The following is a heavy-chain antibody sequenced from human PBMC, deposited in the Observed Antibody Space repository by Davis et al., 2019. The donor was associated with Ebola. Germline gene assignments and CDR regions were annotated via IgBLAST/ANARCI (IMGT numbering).Heavy chain of an antibody. CDR3: AREMTPYSAGPSFLDY. D-gene: IGHD4-11*01. CDR1: GFTFDFFA. Sequence: GESLKISCAASGFTFDFFALHWVRQAPGKGLEWVSFVSYDGNSKYYADSVKGRFTISRDNSKNTLYLQMNSLRTEDTAVYFCAREMTPYSAGPSFLDYWGQGILVTVSS. J-gene: IGHJ4*02. CDR2: VSYDGNSK. V-gene: IGHV3-30-3*01.